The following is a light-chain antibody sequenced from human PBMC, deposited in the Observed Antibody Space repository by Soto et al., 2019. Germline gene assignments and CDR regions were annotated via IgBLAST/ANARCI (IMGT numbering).Light chain of an antibody. CDR1: QSISNY. Sequence: EIVLTQSPGTPSLSPGERATLSCSASQSISNYLAWYQQRPGQSPRLLIYAASSRAIGVPDRFSGGGSATDFTLIISSLEPEDFAVYYCQQRSRTFGQGTRREIK. CDR2: AAS. CDR3: QQRSRT. V-gene: IGKV3-11*01. J-gene: IGKJ5*01.